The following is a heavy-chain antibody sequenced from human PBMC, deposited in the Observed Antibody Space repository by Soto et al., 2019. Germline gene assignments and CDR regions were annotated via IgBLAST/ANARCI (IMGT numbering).Heavy chain of an antibody. V-gene: IGHV4-34*01. CDR1: NGSFSGYY. Sequence: SETLSLTCTIYNGSFSGYYWGWLRQPPGKGLEWIGHINHSGSTTYNPSLKSRVTIAVDTSENHFSLRLSSMTAADTAVYYCARTKGLRRHGAMDIWGQGTMVTVSS. D-gene: IGHD1-26*01. CDR3: ARTKGLRRHGAMDI. J-gene: IGHJ3*02. CDR2: INHSGST.